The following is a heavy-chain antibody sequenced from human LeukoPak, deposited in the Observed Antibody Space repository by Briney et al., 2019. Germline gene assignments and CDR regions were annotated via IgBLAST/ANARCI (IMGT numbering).Heavy chain of an antibody. CDR2: ISWNSGSM. V-gene: IGHV3-9*01. J-gene: IGHJ3*02. D-gene: IGHD6-19*01. CDR1: GFTFDDYA. Sequence: GGSLRLSCAASGFTFDDYAMHWVRQAPGKGLEWVSGISWNSGSMGYADSVKGRFTISRDNAKNSLYLQMNSLRAEDTALYYCAKDSSGWPNDAFDIWGQGTMVAVSS. CDR3: AKDSSGWPNDAFDI.